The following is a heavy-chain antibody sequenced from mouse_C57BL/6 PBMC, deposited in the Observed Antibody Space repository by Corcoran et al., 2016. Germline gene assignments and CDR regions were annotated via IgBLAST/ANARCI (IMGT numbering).Heavy chain of an antibody. Sequence: EVQLQQSGPVLVKPGASVKMSCKASGYTFTDYYMNWVKQSHGKSLEWIGVINPYNGGTSYNQKFKGKATLTVDKSSSTAYMELNSLTSEDSAVYYCAYDGYYDFDYWGQGTTLTVSS. D-gene: IGHD2-3*01. J-gene: IGHJ2*01. CDR1: GYTFTDYY. V-gene: IGHV1-19*01. CDR2: INPYNGGT. CDR3: AYDGYYDFDY.